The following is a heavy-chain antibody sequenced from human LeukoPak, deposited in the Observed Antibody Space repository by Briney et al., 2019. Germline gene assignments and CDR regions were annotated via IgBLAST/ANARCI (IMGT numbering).Heavy chain of an antibody. CDR3: ARGFPLYSGTYSDTFDI. Sequence: SETLSLTCTVSGGSISTFYWNWIRQSPGKGLEWIGYISVGGANNYNPSLKSRVSISVDTSKNQFSLRLSSVTAADTALYYCARGFPLYSGTYSDTFDIWGRGTMVTVSS. J-gene: IGHJ3*02. CDR2: ISVGGAN. D-gene: IGHD1-26*01. V-gene: IGHV4-59*01. CDR1: GGSISTFY.